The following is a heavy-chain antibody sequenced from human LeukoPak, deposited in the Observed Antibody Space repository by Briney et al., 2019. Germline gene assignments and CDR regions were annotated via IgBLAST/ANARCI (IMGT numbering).Heavy chain of an antibody. CDR1: GFTFSSYW. CDR2: IKQDGSEK. CDR3: ARDGHCAGAGYGMDV. D-gene: IGHD3-10*02. V-gene: IGHV3-7*03. Sequence: GGSLRLSCAASGFTFSSYWMSWVRQAPGKGLEWVANIKQDGSEKYYVDSVKGRFTISRDNAKNSLYLQMNSLRAEDTAVYYCARDGHCAGAGYGMDVWGKGTTVTVSS. J-gene: IGHJ6*04.